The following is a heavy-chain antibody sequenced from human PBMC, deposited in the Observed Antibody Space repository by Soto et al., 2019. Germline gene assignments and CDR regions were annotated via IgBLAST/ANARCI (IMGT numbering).Heavy chain of an antibody. CDR3: ARGSQHGGGYDQGPYFDY. J-gene: IGHJ4*02. Sequence: PSETLSLTCAVYGGSFSGYYWSWIRQPPGKGLEWIGEINHSGSTNYNPSLKSRVTISVDTSKNQFSLKLSSVTAADTAVYYCARGSQHGGGYDQGPYFDYWGQGTLVTVSS. D-gene: IGHD5-12*01. CDR1: GGSFSGYY. CDR2: INHSGST. V-gene: IGHV4-34*01.